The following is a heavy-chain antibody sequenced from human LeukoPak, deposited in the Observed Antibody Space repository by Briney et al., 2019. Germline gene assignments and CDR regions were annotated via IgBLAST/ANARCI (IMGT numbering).Heavy chain of an antibody. V-gene: IGHV1-69*04. CDR1: GGTFSSYA. CDR3: ARDCGSCGVAQDY. D-gene: IGHD1-26*01. Sequence: SVKVSCKASGGTFSSYAISWVRPAPGQGLEWMGRIIPILGIANYAQKFQGRVTITADKSTSTAYMELSSLRSEDTAVYYCARDCGSCGVAQDYWGQGTLVTVSS. J-gene: IGHJ4*02. CDR2: IIPILGIA.